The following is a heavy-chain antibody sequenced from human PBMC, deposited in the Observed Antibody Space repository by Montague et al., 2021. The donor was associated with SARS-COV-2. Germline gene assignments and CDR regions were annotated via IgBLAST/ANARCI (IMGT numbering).Heavy chain of an antibody. CDR2: IYSGGSST. D-gene: IGHD3-22*01. CDR1: GFTFNSYA. V-gene: IGHV3-23*03. CDR3: AKTHRYYNRNFDY. Sequence: SLRLSCAASGFTFNSYAMSWVRQAPGKGLEWVSIIYSGGSSTYDADSVKGRFTISRDNSKNTLYLQMNSMTAEDTAVYYCAKTHRYYNRNFDYWGQGTLVTVSS. J-gene: IGHJ4*02.